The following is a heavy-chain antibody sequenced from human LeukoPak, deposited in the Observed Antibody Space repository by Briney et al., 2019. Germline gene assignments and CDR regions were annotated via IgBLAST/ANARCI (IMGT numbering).Heavy chain of an antibody. D-gene: IGHD3-22*01. V-gene: IGHV3-9*01. CDR3: TKGNSGYYSPFDY. J-gene: IGHJ4*02. CDR2: INWNSDRI. Sequence: GGSLRLSCAASGFTFDDYAMHWVRQAPGKGLEWVSGINWNSDRIGYADSVKGRFTISRDNAKKSLYLQVNSLRAEDTALYYCTKGNSGYYSPFDYWGQGTLVTVSS. CDR1: GFTFDDYA.